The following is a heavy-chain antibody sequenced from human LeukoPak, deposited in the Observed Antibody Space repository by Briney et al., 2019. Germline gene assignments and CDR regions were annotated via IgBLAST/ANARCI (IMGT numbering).Heavy chain of an antibody. CDR1: GYTFTSYY. V-gene: IGHV1-46*03. J-gene: IGHJ4*02. CDR2: TNPSGGST. CDR3: ARGLYCSSTSCYTNYFDY. Sequence: ASVKVSCKASGYTFTSYYMHWVRQAPGQGLDWRGITNPSGGSTTYAQKFQGRVTMTRDTSTSTVYMELSSLRSEDTAVYYCARGLYCSSTSCYTNYFDYWGQGTLVTVSS. D-gene: IGHD2-2*02.